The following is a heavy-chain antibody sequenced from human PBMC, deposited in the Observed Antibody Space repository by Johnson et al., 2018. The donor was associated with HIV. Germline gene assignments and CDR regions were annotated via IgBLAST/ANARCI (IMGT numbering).Heavy chain of an antibody. Sequence: QVQLVESGGGVVQPGRSLRLSCAASGFTFSNYGMHWVRQAPGKGLEWVAVVSYDGSERYCGDSVKGRFTISRDNSKNTLYLQMNSLGAEETAVYYCALSGGAAAYDAFDIWGQGTMVTVSS. J-gene: IGHJ3*02. CDR3: ALSGGAAAYDAFDI. V-gene: IGHV3-30*03. CDR1: GFTFSNYG. D-gene: IGHD6-13*01. CDR2: VSYDGSER.